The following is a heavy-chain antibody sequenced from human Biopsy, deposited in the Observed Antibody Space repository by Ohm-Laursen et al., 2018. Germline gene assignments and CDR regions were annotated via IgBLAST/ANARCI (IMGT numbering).Heavy chain of an antibody. D-gene: IGHD5-18*01. CDR1: GFTFNNYG. V-gene: IGHV3-30*18. CDR3: AKDRYNYTPIGGFSMDV. J-gene: IGHJ6*02. CDR2: IFYDGSNT. Sequence: SLRLSCAASGFTFNNYGMQWVRQAPGKGLEWVAFIFYDGSNTYYADSVKGRFTISRDNSRDTLYLQMSSLRAEDTAVYYRAKDRYNYTPIGGFSMDVWGQGTTVTVSS.